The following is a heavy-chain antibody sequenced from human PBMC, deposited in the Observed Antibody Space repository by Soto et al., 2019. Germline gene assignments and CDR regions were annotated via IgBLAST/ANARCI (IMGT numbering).Heavy chain of an antibody. V-gene: IGHV4-39*01. CDR1: GGSISSSSSY. Sequence: PSETLSLTCTVSGGSISSSSSYWGWIRQPPGKGLEWIGNIYYSGSTYNNPSLKSRVTISVDTSKNQFSLELSSVTAADTALYYCVSYGSGTYYSGYSFDFWSQGSLVTVSS. D-gene: IGHD3-10*01. J-gene: IGHJ4*02. CDR2: IYYSGST. CDR3: VSYGSGTYYSGYSFDF.